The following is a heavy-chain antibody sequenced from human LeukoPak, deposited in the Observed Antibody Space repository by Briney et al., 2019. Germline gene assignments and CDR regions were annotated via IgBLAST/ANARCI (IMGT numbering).Heavy chain of an antibody. J-gene: IGHJ4*02. V-gene: IGHV3-66*01. D-gene: IGHD2-21*01. Sequence: GGSLRLSCAASGFTVSSNYMSWVRQAPGKGLEWVSVIYSGGSTYYADSAKGRFTISRDNSKNTLYLQMDSLRAEDTAVYYCAREEREYCGGDCYGYWGQGTLVTVSS. CDR1: GFTVSSNY. CDR3: AREEREYCGGDCYGY. CDR2: IYSGGST.